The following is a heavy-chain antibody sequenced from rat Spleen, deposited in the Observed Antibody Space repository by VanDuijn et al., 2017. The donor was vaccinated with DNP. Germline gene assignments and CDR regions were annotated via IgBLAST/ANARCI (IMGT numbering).Heavy chain of an antibody. D-gene: IGHD1-12*03. V-gene: IGHV3-1*01. CDR1: GFSITSNY. J-gene: IGHJ1*01. Sequence: EVQLRESGPGLVKPSQSLSLTCSVTGFSITSNYWAWIRKLPGNKMEWIGYINHSGYTGYNTSLKSRISITRDTSKNQFFLQLRSVTTEDTATYYCARGNDDYFPNWYFDFWGPGTMVTVSS. CDR3: ARGNDDYFPNWYFDF. CDR2: INHSGYT.